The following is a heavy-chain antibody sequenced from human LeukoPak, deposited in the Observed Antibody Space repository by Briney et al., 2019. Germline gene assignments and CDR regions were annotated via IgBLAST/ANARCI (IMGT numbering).Heavy chain of an antibody. D-gene: IGHD3-22*01. J-gene: IGHJ6*02. Sequence: GGSLRLSCAASGFTFSSYWMHWVRQAPGKGLVWVSRINSDGSSTSYADSVKGRFTISRDNAKNTLYLQMNSLRAEDTAVYYCARSLYYYDSSGYSYYYYGMDVWGQGTTVTVSS. V-gene: IGHV3-74*01. CDR2: INSDGSST. CDR3: ARSLYYYDSSGYSYYYYGMDV. CDR1: GFTFSSYW.